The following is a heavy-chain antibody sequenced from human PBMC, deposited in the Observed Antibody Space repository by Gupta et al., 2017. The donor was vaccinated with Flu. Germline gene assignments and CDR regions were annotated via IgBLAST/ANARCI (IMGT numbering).Heavy chain of an antibody. V-gene: IGHV4-39*01. CDR1: GGSISSSSYY. J-gene: IGHJ3*02. D-gene: IGHD6-6*01. Sequence: QLQLQESGPGLVKPSETLSLTCTVSGGSISSSSYYWGWIRQPPGKGLEWIGNIYSSGNTYYNPSLKSRVTISVDTSKNQFSLKLSSVTAADTAVYYCARARESIAARCAFDIWGQGTMVTVSS. CDR2: IYSSGNT. CDR3: ARARESIAARCAFDI.